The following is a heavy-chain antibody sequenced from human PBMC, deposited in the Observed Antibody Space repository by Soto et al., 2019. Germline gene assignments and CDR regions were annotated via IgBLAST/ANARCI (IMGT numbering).Heavy chain of an antibody. Sequence: EVQLVESGGGLVQPGGSLRLSCAVSGFTFGSYWMSWVRQAPGKGLEWVANIKQDGSEKYYVDSVKGRFTISRDNAKNSLYLQMNSLRAEDTAVYYCARDLQVFDYWGQGTLVTVSS. J-gene: IGHJ4*02. D-gene: IGHD4-4*01. CDR3: ARDLQVFDY. CDR1: GFTFGSYW. CDR2: IKQDGSEK. V-gene: IGHV3-7*03.